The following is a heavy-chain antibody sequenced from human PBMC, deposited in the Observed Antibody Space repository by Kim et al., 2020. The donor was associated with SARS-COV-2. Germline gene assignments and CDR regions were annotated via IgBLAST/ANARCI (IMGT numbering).Heavy chain of an antibody. CDR1: GFTFGDYA. D-gene: IGHD4-17*01. CDR2: IRSKAYGGTT. V-gene: IGHV3-49*03. Sequence: GGSLRLSCTASGFTFGDYAMSWFRQAPGKGLEWVGFIRSKAYGGTTEYAASVKGRFTISRDDSKSIAYLQMNSLKTEDTAVYYCTRGEDDYGDYAYYYGMDVWGQGTTVTVSS. J-gene: IGHJ6*02. CDR3: TRGEDDYGDYAYYYGMDV.